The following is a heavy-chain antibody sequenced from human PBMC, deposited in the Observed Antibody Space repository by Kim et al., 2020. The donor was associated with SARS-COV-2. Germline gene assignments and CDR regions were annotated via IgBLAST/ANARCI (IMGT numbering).Heavy chain of an antibody. CDR1: GFIFSNAW. CDR2: IKSKTDGGTA. Sequence: GGSLRLSCAASGFIFSNAWMSWVRQAPGKGLEWVGRIKSKTDGGTADYATPVKGRFTISRDDSKNTLFLQMSSLKTEDTAVYYCTTLIAAAGRGSWGQGTLVTVSS. V-gene: IGHV3-15*01. D-gene: IGHD6-13*01. CDR3: TTLIAAAGRGS. J-gene: IGHJ5*02.